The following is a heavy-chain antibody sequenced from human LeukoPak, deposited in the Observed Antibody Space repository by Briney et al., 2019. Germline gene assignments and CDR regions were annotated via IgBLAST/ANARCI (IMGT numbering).Heavy chain of an antibody. V-gene: IGHV4-4*02. D-gene: IGHD4-17*01. CDR3: ARRHYGDYTGGAFDF. CDR1: GGSISSSNW. CDR2: IYHSGSI. Sequence: PSETLSLTCAVSGGSISSSNWWSGVRQSPGKGLEWIAEIYHSGSINYNPSLKSRVTISVDKSKNQFFLNLNSVTAADTAVYYCARRHYGDYTGGAFDFWGQGTMVTVSS. J-gene: IGHJ3*01.